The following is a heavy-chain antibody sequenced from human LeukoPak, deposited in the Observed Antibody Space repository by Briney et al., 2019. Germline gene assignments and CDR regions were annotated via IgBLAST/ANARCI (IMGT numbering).Heavy chain of an antibody. CDR3: ARGGLRGATPDY. D-gene: IGHD1-26*01. V-gene: IGHV3-74*01. J-gene: IGHJ4*02. CDR2: INNDGSHT. Sequence: GGSLRLSCAASGFTFSNYWIHWVRQAPGKGLVWVSRINNDGSHTIYADSVKGRFTISRDNAKNTLSLQMNSLRAEDTAVYYCARGGLRGATPDYWGQGTLVTVSS. CDR1: GFTFSNYW.